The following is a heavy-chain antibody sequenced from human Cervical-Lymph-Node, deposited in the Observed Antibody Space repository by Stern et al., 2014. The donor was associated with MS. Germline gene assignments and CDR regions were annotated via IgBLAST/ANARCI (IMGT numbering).Heavy chain of an antibody. Sequence: VQLVESGGGVVQPGKSLRLSCAAAGFSFSSHVMYWVRQAPGKGLEWVAVISYDGTNEYYADPVKCLFTVSRDSSKNTLVLQMNSLRAEDTAVYYCAKEGAVLVKSYGLDVWGQGTTVTVS. CDR2: ISYDGTNE. CDR3: AKEGAVLVKSYGLDV. V-gene: IGHV3-30*18. J-gene: IGHJ6*02. CDR1: GFSFSSHV. D-gene: IGHD2-21*01.